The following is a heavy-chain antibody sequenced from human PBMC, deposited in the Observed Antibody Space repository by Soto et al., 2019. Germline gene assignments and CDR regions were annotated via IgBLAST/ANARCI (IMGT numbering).Heavy chain of an antibody. CDR3: AKSWAAMGYYFDY. Sequence: VAVISYDGSNKYYADSVKGRFTISRDNSKNTLYLQMNSLRAEDTAVYYCAKSWAAMGYYFDYWGQGTLVTVSS. J-gene: IGHJ4*02. CDR2: ISYDGSNK. V-gene: IGHV3-30*18. D-gene: IGHD5-18*01.